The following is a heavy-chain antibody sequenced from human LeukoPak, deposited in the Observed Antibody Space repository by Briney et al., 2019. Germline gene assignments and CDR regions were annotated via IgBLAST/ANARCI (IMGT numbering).Heavy chain of an antibody. Sequence: GGSLRLSCAASGFSFGNYAMSWVRQAPGKGLEWVSAISGASERTYYADSVRGRFAISRDNSKNTVSLQMNSLRAEDTAVYYCARGQLWYTYYFDYWGQGTLVTVSS. CDR2: ISGASERT. CDR3: ARGQLWYTYYFDY. V-gene: IGHV3-23*01. D-gene: IGHD5-18*01. J-gene: IGHJ4*02. CDR1: GFSFGNYA.